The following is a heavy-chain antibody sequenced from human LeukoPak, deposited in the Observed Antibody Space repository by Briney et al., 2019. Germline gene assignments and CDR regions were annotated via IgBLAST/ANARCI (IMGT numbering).Heavy chain of an antibody. CDR3: ASLPLQQLRRDY. V-gene: IGHV3-48*04. D-gene: IGHD4-11*01. CDR2: ISSSGSTI. CDR1: GFTFSTYS. J-gene: IGHJ4*02. Sequence: PGGSLRLSCAASGFTFSTYSMNWVRQAPGKGLEWVSYISSSGSTIYYADSVKGRFTISRDNAKNSLYLQMNSLRAEDTAVYYCASLPLQQLRRDYWGQGTLVTVSS.